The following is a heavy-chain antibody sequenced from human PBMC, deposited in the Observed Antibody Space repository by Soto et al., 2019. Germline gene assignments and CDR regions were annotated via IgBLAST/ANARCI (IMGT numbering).Heavy chain of an antibody. CDR3: VKDLGYSLFAMGGGMDV. Sequence: EVQLLESGGGFVQPGGSMRLSCVASGFTFNNYAMHWVRQSPGKGPEWVSVMSGRGGSTFYADSVMGRFTTSRDTSKHTVYLQMDRLRVEDTVIYYCVKDLGYSLFAMGGGMDVWGRGPTVTVSS. CDR1: GFTFNNYA. D-gene: IGHD3-3*02. V-gene: IGHV3-23*01. CDR2: MSGRGGST. J-gene: IGHJ6*02.